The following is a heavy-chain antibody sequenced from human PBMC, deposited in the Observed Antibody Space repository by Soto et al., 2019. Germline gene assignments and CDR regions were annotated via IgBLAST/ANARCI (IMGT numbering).Heavy chain of an antibody. Sequence: PGGSLRLSCAASGVPFSSYSMNWVRQAPGKGLEWVSSISSSSSYIYYADSVKGRFTISRDNAKNSLYLQMNSLRAEDTAVYYCARDGEAAAAGGYYYYGMDVWGQGTTVTVSS. J-gene: IGHJ6*02. D-gene: IGHD6-13*01. CDR2: ISSSSSYI. V-gene: IGHV3-21*01. CDR1: GVPFSSYS. CDR3: ARDGEAAAAGGYYYYGMDV.